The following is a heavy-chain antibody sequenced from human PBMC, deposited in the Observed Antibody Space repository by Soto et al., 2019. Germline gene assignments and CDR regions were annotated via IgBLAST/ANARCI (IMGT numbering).Heavy chain of an antibody. CDR3: EIDLVTYYDFSHDLNWFDP. V-gene: IGHV1-18*01. CDR2: ISAYNGNT. CDR1: GYTFTSYG. J-gene: IGHJ5*02. Sequence: QVQLVQSGAEVKKPGASVKVSCKASGYTFTSYGISWVRQAPGQGLEWMGWISAYNGNTNYAQKLQGRVTMTADTSTSTAYMGLRSLRSDDTAVYYCEIDLVTYYDFSHDLNWFDPWGQGTLVTVSS. D-gene: IGHD3-3*01.